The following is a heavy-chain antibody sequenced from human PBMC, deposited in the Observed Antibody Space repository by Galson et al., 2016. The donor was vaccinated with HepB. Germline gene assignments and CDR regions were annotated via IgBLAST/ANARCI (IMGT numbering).Heavy chain of an antibody. J-gene: IGHJ3*02. D-gene: IGHD1-26*01. CDR3: AKDRGFGSYRFGAFDI. CDR1: GFAFSSHA. Sequence: LRLSCAASGFAFSSHAMSWVRQAPGKGLEWVSFISGGGDSTYLAESVKGRFTISRDNSENTVYLRMNRLRAEDTAVYYCAKDRGFGSYRFGAFDIWGQGTMVTVSS. CDR2: ISGGGDST. V-gene: IGHV3-23*01.